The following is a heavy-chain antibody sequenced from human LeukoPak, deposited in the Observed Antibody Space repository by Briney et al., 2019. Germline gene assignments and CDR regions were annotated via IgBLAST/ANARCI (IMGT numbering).Heavy chain of an antibody. Sequence: GASVKVSCKASGYTFTSYGISWVRQAPGQGLEWMGWISAYNGNTNYAQKLQGRVTMTTDTSTSTAYMELRSLRSDDTAVYYCARIPDIVVVPAAEGIAARTFDYWGQGTLVTVSS. V-gene: IGHV1-18*01. D-gene: IGHD2-2*01. CDR2: ISAYNGNT. J-gene: IGHJ4*02. CDR3: ARIPDIVVVPAAEGIAARTFDY. CDR1: GYTFTSYG.